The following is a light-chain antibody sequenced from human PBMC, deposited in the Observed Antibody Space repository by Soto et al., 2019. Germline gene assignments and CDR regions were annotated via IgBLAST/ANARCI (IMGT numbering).Light chain of an antibody. CDR2: EDT. Sequence: SYELTQPPSVSVSPGQTASITCSGDKLGDKYVCWYEQKPGQSPVLVIYEDTKRPSGIPERFSGSNSGNTATLTISGTQAMDEADYYCQAWDSSTVVFGGGTKVTVL. CDR1: KLGDKY. CDR3: QAWDSSTVV. J-gene: IGLJ2*01. V-gene: IGLV3-1*01.